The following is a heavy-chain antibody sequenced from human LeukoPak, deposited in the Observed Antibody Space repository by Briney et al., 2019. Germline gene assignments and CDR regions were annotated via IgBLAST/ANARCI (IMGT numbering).Heavy chain of an antibody. D-gene: IGHD2-2*02. CDR2: ISSYNGYT. J-gene: IGHJ6*02. V-gene: IGHV1-18*01. CDR3: ARIDCSSTSCYTGTNYYYYYGMDV. Sequence: ASVKVSCKASGYTFISYGISWVRQAPGQGLEWMGWISSYNGYTNYAQNLQGRVTMTTDTSTSTAYMELRSLRSDGTAVYYCARIDCSSTSCYTGTNYYYYYGMDVWGQGTTVTVS. CDR1: GYTFISYG.